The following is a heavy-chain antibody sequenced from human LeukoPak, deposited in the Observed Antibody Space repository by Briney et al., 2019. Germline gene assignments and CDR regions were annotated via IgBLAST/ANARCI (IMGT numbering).Heavy chain of an antibody. V-gene: IGHV4-59*01. CDR2: INYSGST. J-gene: IGHJ3*02. Sequence: SETLSLTCSVSGGSIRSYYWSWIRQPPGKGLEWIGYINYSGSTNYKPSLKSRVTISVDTSKNQFSLKLSSVTAADTAVYYCARGSGYDYDAFDIWGQGTMVTVSS. D-gene: IGHD5-12*01. CDR3: ARGSGYDYDAFDI. CDR1: GGSIRSYY.